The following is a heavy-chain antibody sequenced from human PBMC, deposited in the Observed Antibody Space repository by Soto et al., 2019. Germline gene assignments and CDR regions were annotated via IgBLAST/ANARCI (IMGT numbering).Heavy chain of an antibody. CDR3: AKGRFLEWLAH. CDR1: GFTFCSYA. Sequence: GGSPRISCAACGFTFCSYAMSWVRQAPGKGLEWVSAISGSGGSTYYADSVKGRFTISRDNSKNTLYLQMNSLRAEDTAVYYCAKGRFLEWLAHWGQGTLVTAPQ. V-gene: IGHV3-23*01. J-gene: IGHJ5*02. CDR2: ISGSGGST. D-gene: IGHD3-3*01.